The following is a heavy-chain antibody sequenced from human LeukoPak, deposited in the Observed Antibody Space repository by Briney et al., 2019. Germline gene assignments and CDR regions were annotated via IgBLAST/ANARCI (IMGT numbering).Heavy chain of an antibody. CDR3: ASDIKKYYDILTAYFDY. D-gene: IGHD3-9*01. CDR1: GGSFSGYY. CDR2: INHSGST. Sequence: SETLSLTCAVYGGSFSGYYWSWIRQPPGKGLEWIGEINHSGSTNYNPSLKSRVTISVDTSKNQFSLKLSSVTAADTAVYYCASDIKKYYDILTAYFDYWGQGTLVTVSS. J-gene: IGHJ4*02. V-gene: IGHV4-34*01.